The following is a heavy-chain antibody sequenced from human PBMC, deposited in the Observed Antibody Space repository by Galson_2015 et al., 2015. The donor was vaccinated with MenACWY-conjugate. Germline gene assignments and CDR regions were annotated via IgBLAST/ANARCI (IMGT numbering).Heavy chain of an antibody. D-gene: IGHD2-15*01. J-gene: IGHJ4*02. CDR2: INHSGRT. CDR1: GGSLSGYY. CDR3: SRGVTDIH. Sequence: ETLSLTCSVYGGSLSGYYWSWIRQPPGKGLEWIGEINHSGRTNYNPSLKSRFTISIDTSRNQFSLKLRPVAAADTAVYYCSRGVTDIHWGQGTLVTVSS. V-gene: IGHV4-34*01.